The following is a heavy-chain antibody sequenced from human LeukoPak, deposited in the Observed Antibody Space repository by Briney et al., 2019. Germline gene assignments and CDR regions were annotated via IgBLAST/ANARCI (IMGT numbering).Heavy chain of an antibody. CDR2: ILPIFGTA. D-gene: IGHD6-6*01. CDR1: GGTFSSYA. Sequence: SVKVSCKASGGTFSSYAISWVRQAPGQGLEWMGGILPIFGTANYAQKFQGRVTITTDESTSTAYMELSSLRSEDTAVYYCARSLVEYSSSSGSYYFDYWGQGTLVTVSS. J-gene: IGHJ4*02. CDR3: ARSLVEYSSSSGSYYFDY. V-gene: IGHV1-69*05.